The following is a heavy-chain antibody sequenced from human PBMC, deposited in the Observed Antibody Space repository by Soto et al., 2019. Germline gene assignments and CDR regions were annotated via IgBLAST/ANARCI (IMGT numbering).Heavy chain of an antibody. V-gene: IGHV1-24*01. Sequence: ASVKVSCKVSGYTLTELSMHWVRQAPGKGLEWMGGFDTEDGETIYAQKFQGRVTMTEDTSTDTAYMELSSLRSEDTAVYYCATPIAARWYGGYGMDVWGQGTTVTVSS. CDR1: GYTLTELS. J-gene: IGHJ6*02. CDR3: ATPIAARWYGGYGMDV. D-gene: IGHD6-6*01. CDR2: FDTEDGET.